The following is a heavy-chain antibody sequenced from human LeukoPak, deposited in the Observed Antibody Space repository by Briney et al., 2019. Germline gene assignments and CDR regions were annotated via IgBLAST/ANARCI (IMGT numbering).Heavy chain of an antibody. D-gene: IGHD6-6*01. V-gene: IGHV3-30-3*01. Sequence: PGGSLRLSCAASGFTFSSYAMHWVRQAPGKGLEWVAVISYDGSNKCYADSVKGRFTISRDNSKNTLYLQMNSLRAEDTAVYYCARDEQLGGVQNFDYWGQGTLVTVSS. CDR3: ARDEQLGGVQNFDY. CDR2: ISYDGSNK. J-gene: IGHJ4*02. CDR1: GFTFSSYA.